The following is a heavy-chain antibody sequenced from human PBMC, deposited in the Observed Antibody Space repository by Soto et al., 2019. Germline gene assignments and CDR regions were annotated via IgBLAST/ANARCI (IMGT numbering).Heavy chain of an antibody. CDR3: AKESKGAPRSTPGLDNWFDP. Sequence: SGGSLRLSCAASGFTFDDYTMHWVRQAPGKGLEWVSAISGSGGSTYYADSVKGRFTISRGNSKNTLYLQMNSLRAEDTAVYYCAKESKGAPRSTPGLDNWFDPWGQGTLVTVSS. D-gene: IGHD3-16*01. CDR1: GFTFDDYT. CDR2: ISGSGGST. J-gene: IGHJ5*02. V-gene: IGHV3-23*01.